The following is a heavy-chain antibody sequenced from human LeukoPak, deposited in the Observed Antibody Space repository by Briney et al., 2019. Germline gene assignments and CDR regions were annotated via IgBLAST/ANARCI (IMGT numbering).Heavy chain of an antibody. J-gene: IGHJ4*02. D-gene: IGHD3-22*01. V-gene: IGHV3-49*03. CDR1: GFTFGDYG. CDR3: TRADYYDSSGYYVDFDY. CDR2: IRSKAYGGTT. Sequence: GGSLRLSCTASGFTFGDYGMSWFRQAPGKGLEWVGFIRSKAYGGTTEYAASVRGRFTISRDDSKSIAYLHMNSLKTEAIAVYYCTRADYYDSSGYYVDFDYRGQGTLVTVSS.